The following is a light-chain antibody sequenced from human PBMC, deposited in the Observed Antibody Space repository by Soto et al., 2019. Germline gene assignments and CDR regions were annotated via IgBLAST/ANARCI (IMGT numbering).Light chain of an antibody. CDR3: QQYGTSPRT. CDR2: AAS. J-gene: IGKJ1*01. CDR1: QSVRNNY. Sequence: EIVLTQSPGTLSLSPGEIATLSFRASQSVRNNYLAWYQQRPGQAPRLLIYAASSRATGIPDRFSGSGSGTDFTLTISRLEPEDFAVYYCQQYGTSPRTFGQGTKVDIK. V-gene: IGKV3-20*01.